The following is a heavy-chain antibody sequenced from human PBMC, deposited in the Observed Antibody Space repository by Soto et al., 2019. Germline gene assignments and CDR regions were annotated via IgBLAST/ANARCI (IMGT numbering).Heavy chain of an antibody. V-gene: IGHV1-3*01. D-gene: IGHD6-19*01. CDR2: INAANGNV. CDR1: GYTFSSYA. J-gene: IGHJ5*02. Sequence: VASVKVSCKASGYTFSSYALHWVRQAPGQRLEWMGWINAANGNVKYSQKFQSRVTITRDTSASTAYMELSSLRSEDTAVYYCARAVGQFDPWGQGTLVTVSS. CDR3: ARAVGQFDP.